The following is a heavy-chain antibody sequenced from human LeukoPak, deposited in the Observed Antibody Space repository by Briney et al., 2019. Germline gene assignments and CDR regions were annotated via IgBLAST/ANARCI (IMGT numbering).Heavy chain of an antibody. D-gene: IGHD6-19*01. V-gene: IGHV3-43D*03. CDR1: GFTFDDYA. Sequence: GGSLRLSCAAFGFTFDDYAMHWVRQAPGKGLEWVSLISWDGGSTYYADSVKGRFTISRDNSKNSLYLQMNSLRAEDTALYYCAKALSGDYSSGWSTDYWGQGTLVTVSS. CDR3: AKALSGDYSSGWSTDY. J-gene: IGHJ4*02. CDR2: ISWDGGST.